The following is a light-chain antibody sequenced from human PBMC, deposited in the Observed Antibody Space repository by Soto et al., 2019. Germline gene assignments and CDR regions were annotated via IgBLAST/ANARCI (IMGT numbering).Light chain of an antibody. V-gene: IGKV2-40*01. CDR1: HSLFDSDDGNTC. CDR2: TLS. J-gene: IGKJ2*01. CDR3: MQRRELPYT. Sequence: DIVMTQTPLILPVNPGEAASISCKSSHSLFDSDDGNTCLDWYLQKPGQSPQVVIHTLSYRASGVADRVSGCGSATDFTLKISRGEAEDVGIYDFMQRRELPYTFGHGTKLEIK.